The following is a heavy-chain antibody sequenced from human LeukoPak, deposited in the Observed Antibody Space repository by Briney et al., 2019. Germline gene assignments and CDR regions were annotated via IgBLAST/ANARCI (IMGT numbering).Heavy chain of an antibody. CDR1: GYTFTSYG. V-gene: IGHV1-18*01. D-gene: IGHD6-13*01. Sequence: ASVKVSCKASGYTFTSYGISWVRQAPGQGLEWMGWISAYNGNTNYAQKLQGRVTMTTDTSTSTAYVELRSLRSDDTAVYYCARAAAGLVSDPWGQGTLVTVSS. J-gene: IGHJ5*02. CDR2: ISAYNGNT. CDR3: ARAAAGLVSDP.